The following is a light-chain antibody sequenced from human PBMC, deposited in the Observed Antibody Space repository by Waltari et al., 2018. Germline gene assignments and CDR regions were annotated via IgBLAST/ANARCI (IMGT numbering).Light chain of an antibody. J-gene: IGKJ4*01. CDR1: QSVRSN. CDR2: GAS. Sequence: EIVMTQSPATLSVSPGERVSLSCRASQSVRSNLAWYQHRTGQSPRLLIYGASTRATGIPARFSGSGSGTEFTLVISSLQSEDFAVYYCQQYNNWPPLTFGGGTKVEIK. V-gene: IGKV3-15*01. CDR3: QQYNNWPPLT.